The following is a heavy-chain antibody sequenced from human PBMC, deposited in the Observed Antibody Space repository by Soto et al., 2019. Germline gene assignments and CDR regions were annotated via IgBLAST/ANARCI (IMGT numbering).Heavy chain of an antibody. D-gene: IGHD5-12*01. Sequence: GGSLRLSCAASGFTFSSYAMHWVRQAPGKGLEYVSAISSNGGSTYYANSVKGRFTISRDNSKNTLYLQMGSLRAEDMAVYYCARELSGYDDEGAFDYWGQGTLVTVSS. CDR3: ARELSGYDDEGAFDY. J-gene: IGHJ4*02. CDR2: ISSNGGST. CDR1: GFTFSSYA. V-gene: IGHV3-64*01.